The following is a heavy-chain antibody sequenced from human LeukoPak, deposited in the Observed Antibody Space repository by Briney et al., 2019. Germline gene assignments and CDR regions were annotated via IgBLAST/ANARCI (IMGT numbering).Heavy chain of an antibody. J-gene: IGHJ4*02. D-gene: IGHD6-6*01. CDR3: ARAVTARPLDY. CDR1: GESFSGHY. CDR2: INHSGIT. Sequence: SETLSLTCAVYGESFSGHYWTWIRQPPGKGLEWIGEINHSGITNYNPSLKSRVIISVDTSENQFSLKLSSVTAADTAVYYCARAVTARPLDYWGQGTLVTVSS. V-gene: IGHV4-34*01.